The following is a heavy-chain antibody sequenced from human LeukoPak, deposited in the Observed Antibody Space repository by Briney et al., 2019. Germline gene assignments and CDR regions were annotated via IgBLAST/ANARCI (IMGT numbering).Heavy chain of an antibody. D-gene: IGHD6-19*01. CDR1: GFTFSSYW. V-gene: IGHV3-74*01. J-gene: IGHJ4*02. CDR2: INSDGSST. Sequence: QPGGSLRLSCAASGFTFSSYWMHWVRQAPGKGLVWVSRINSDGSSTNYADSVKGRFTLSRDNAKNTLYLQMNSLRAEDTAVYYCARVGAVAGSFGYWGQGTLVTVSS. CDR3: ARVGAVAGSFGY.